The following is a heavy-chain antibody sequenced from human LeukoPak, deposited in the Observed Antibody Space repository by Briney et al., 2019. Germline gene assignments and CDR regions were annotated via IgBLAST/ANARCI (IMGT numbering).Heavy chain of an antibody. J-gene: IGHJ4*02. D-gene: IGHD2-21*02. Sequence: GGSLRLSCAASGFTFSSYSMNWVRQAPGKGLEWVSSISSSSSYIYYADSVKGRFTISRDNAKNSLYLQMNSLRAEDTAVYYCARHSLAYCGGDCYVAYFDYWGQGTLVTVSS. V-gene: IGHV3-21*01. CDR3: ARHSLAYCGGDCYVAYFDY. CDR2: ISSSSSYI. CDR1: GFTFSSYS.